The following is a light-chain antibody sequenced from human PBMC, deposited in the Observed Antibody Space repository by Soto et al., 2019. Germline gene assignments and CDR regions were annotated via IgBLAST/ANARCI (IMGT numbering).Light chain of an antibody. CDR1: QGISSY. V-gene: IGKV1-9*01. J-gene: IGKJ4*01. Sequence: QLTQSPSSLYASVGDRVTITCRASQGISSYFAWYQQKPGKAPNLLLYGASTLQNGVPSSFSGSGSGTDFPLTISSLQPEDFATYYCQQLGNSPLTFGGGTKVEIK. CDR3: QQLGNSPLT. CDR2: GAS.